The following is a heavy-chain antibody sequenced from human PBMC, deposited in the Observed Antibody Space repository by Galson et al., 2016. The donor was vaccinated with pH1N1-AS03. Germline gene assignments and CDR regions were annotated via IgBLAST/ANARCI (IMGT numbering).Heavy chain of an antibody. J-gene: IGHJ6*02. CDR3: ARGGGYHLTHPLEV. V-gene: IGHV1-69*06. CDR1: GVTFSRYA. Sequence: QSGAEVTKPGSSVKVSCEASGVTFSRYAITWVRQAPGQGLEWMGGIVGIFGTTNYAQKFQGRVTITADKSTGASYMELSSLRSEDTAVYYCARGGGYHLTHPLEVWGQGTTVTVSS. CDR2: IVGIFGTT. D-gene: IGHD2-2*01.